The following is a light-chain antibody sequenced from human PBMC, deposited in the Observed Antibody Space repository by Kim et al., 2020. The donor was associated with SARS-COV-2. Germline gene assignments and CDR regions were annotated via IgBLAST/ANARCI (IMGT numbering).Light chain of an antibody. Sequence: GQRVPISCSGSNSNIGANIVNWYQQIPGTAPKILIHGNSQRPSGVPDRSSASKSGTSASLAISGLQSADEAHYYCAVWDDSLNGVLFGGGTKVTVL. CDR2: GNS. CDR3: AVWDDSLNGVL. J-gene: IGLJ3*02. CDR1: NSNIGANI. V-gene: IGLV1-44*01.